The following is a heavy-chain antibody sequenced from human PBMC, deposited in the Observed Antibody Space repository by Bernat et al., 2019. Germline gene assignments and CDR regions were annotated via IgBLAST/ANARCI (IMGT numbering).Heavy chain of an antibody. Sequence: QVQLVESGGGVVQPGRSLRLSCAASGFTFSSYAMHWFRQAPGKGLEWVAVIWYDGSNKYYADSVKGRFTISRDNSKNKLYLQMNSLRAEDTAVYYCARDREYSSSWRGSPEYWGQGRLVTV. D-gene: IGHD6-13*01. CDR2: IWYDGSNK. V-gene: IGHV3-33*01. J-gene: IGHJ4*02. CDR3: ARDREYSSSWRGSPEY. CDR1: GFTFSSYA.